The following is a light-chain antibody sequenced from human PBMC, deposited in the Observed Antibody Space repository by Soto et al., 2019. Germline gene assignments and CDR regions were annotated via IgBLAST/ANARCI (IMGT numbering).Light chain of an antibody. CDR1: QTVLYRSNNKNH. CDR3: QQYYILPYT. V-gene: IGKV4-1*01. Sequence: DIVMTQSPDSLTVSLGERASINCKSSQTVLYRSNNKNHLAWYQHKPGQPPKVLINWASTRESGVPDRFSGSGSGTDFTLTISSLQAEDVAVYYCQQYYILPYTFGQGTKLEIK. J-gene: IGKJ2*01. CDR2: WAS.